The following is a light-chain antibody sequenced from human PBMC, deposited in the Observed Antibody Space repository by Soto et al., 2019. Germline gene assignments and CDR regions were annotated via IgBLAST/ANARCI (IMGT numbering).Light chain of an antibody. CDR2: EVS. CDR3: TSHAGSNNYV. CDR1: SSDVGGYNY. J-gene: IGLJ1*01. Sequence: QSALTQPPSASGSLGQSVTISCTGTSSDVGGYNYVSWYQQHPGKALKLIISEVSKRPSGVPDRFSGSESGNTASLTVSGLRAEDEADYYCTSHAGSNNYVFGTGTKVTVL. V-gene: IGLV2-8*01.